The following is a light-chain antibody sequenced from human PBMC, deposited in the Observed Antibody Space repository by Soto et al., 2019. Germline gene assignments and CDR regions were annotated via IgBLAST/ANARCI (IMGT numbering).Light chain of an antibody. CDR1: QSVSSSY. CDR3: QPDYNLPGT. Sequence: EIVMTQSPATLSLSPGERATLSCRASQSVSSSYLSWYQQKPGQAPRLLIYGASTRATGIPARFSGSGSGTDFTLTISSLQPEDFAVYYCQPDYNLPGTFGGGTKVEIK. CDR2: GAS. V-gene: IGKV3D-7*01. J-gene: IGKJ4*01.